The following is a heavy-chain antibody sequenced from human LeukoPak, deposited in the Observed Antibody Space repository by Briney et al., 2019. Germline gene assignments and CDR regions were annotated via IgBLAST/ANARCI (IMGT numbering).Heavy chain of an antibody. V-gene: IGHV3-21*01. Sequence: GGSLRLSCAASGFTFSSYSMNWVRQAPGKALEWVSSISSSSSYIYYADSVKGRFTISRDNAKNSLYLQMNSLRAEDTAVYYCARVYDFWSGYYHDAFDIWGQGTMVTVSS. CDR2: ISSSSSYI. J-gene: IGHJ3*02. CDR3: ARVYDFWSGYYHDAFDI. D-gene: IGHD3-3*01. CDR1: GFTFSSYS.